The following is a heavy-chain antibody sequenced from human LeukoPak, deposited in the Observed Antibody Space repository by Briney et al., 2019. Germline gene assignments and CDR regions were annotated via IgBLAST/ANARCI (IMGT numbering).Heavy chain of an antibody. CDR1: GFTFSNVW. CDR3: TTGAGDPYYYYYYRDV. V-gene: IGHV3-15*01. Sequence: GGSLRLSCAASGFTFSNVWMSWVRQAPGKGLEWLGRIKSKTDGVTTDYAAPVKGRFTISRDDSKNTLFLQMNSLNTEDTAAYYCTTGAGDPYYYYYYRDVWGKGTTVTISS. J-gene: IGHJ6*03. CDR2: IKSKTDGVTT.